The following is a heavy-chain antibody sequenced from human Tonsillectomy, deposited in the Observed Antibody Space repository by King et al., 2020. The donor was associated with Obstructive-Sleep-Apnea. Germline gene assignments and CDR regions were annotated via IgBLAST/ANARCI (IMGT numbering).Heavy chain of an antibody. J-gene: IGHJ4*02. CDR1: GFSLRTSGVG. V-gene: IGHV2-5*02. Sequence: TLKESGPTLVKPTQTLTLTCTFSGFSLRTSGVGVGWIRQPPGKALEWLALLYWDAHKRYSPSLKSRLTTTKDTSKNQVVLTLTKMDPVDTATNYCAHTDYDILTGYYVSLDYWGQGTLVTVSS. CDR2: LYWDAHK. CDR3: AHTDYDILTGYYVSLDY. D-gene: IGHD3-9*01.